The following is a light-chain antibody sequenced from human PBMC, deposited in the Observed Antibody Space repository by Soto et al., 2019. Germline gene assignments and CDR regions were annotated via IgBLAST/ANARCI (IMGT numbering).Light chain of an antibody. CDR2: DAS. J-gene: IGKJ5*01. V-gene: IGKV3-11*01. CDR3: QQRSDWPIT. CDR1: QSVRSF. Sequence: EIVLTQSPATLSLSPGERATLSCRASQSVRSFLAWYQQKSGQAPRLLVYDASNRATGIPARFSGSGSGTDFTLTISSLEPEDSAVYYCQQRSDWPITFGQGTRLEIK.